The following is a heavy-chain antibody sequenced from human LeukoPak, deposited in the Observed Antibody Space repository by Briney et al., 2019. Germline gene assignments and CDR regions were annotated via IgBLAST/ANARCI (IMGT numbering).Heavy chain of an antibody. CDR3: ASSYSSSWEGYFDY. V-gene: IGHV4-34*01. D-gene: IGHD6-13*01. Sequence: PSETLSLTCAVYGGSFSGYYWSWIRQPPGKGLEWIGSIYYSGSTYYNPSLKSRVTISVDTSKNQFSLKLSSVTAADTAVYYCASSYSSSWEGYFDYWGQGTLVTVSS. J-gene: IGHJ4*02. CDR1: GGSFSGYY. CDR2: IYYSGST.